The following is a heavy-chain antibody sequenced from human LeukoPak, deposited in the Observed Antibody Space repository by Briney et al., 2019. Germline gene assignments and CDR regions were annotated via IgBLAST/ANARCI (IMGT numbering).Heavy chain of an antibody. CDR1: GFTFSSYG. Sequence: GGSLRLSCAASGFTFSSYGMHWVRQAPGKGLEWVAVISYDGSNKYYADSVKGRFTISRDNSKNTLYLQMNSLRAEDTAVYYCARSEVAVNDAFDIWGQGTMVTVSS. J-gene: IGHJ3*02. V-gene: IGHV3-30*19. CDR3: ARSEVAVNDAFDI. CDR2: ISYDGSNK.